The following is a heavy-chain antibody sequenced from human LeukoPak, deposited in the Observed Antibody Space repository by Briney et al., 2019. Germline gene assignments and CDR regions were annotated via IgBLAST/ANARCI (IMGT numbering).Heavy chain of an antibody. CDR1: GGTFSCYA. V-gene: IGHV1-69*01. J-gene: IGHJ4*02. CDR3: ARGLAAAGTARWDY. Sequence: GSSVKVSCKASGGTFSCYAISWVRQAPGQGLEWMGGIIPIFGTANYAQKFQGRVTITADESTSTAYMELSSLRSEDTAVYYCARGLAAAGTARWDYWGQGTLVTVSS. CDR2: IIPIFGTA. D-gene: IGHD6-13*01.